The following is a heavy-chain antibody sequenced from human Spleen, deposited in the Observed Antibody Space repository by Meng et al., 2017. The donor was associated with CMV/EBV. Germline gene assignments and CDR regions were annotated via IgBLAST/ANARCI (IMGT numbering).Heavy chain of an antibody. J-gene: IGHJ4*02. D-gene: IGHD2-15*01. CDR2: INWNGGST. V-gene: IGHV3-20*04. CDR1: GFTFDDYG. Sequence: LSLTCAASGFTFDDYGMSWVRQAPGKGLEWVSGINWNGGSTGYADSVKGRFTISRDNAKNSLYLQMNSLRAEDTALYYCARGYCSGGSCPSVPLDYWGQGTLVTVSS. CDR3: ARGYCSGGSCPSVPLDY.